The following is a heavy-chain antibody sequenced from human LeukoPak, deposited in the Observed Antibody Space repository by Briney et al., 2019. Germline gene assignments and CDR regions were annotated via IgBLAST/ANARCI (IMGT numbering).Heavy chain of an antibody. V-gene: IGHV3-33*06. CDR1: HCTFGHYG. CDR3: AEDAQREFGYSNALEY. J-gene: IGHJ4*02. D-gene: IGHD4-11*01. Sequence: PGGSLTLSCVALHCTFGHYGMHWVRQAPGKGLEWVAVIWNDGSNQYYADSVKGRFTISRDNSQKTVYLQMNRLRAEDTAVIYCAEDAQREFGYSNALEYWGQGTLVTVSS. CDR2: IWNDGSNQ.